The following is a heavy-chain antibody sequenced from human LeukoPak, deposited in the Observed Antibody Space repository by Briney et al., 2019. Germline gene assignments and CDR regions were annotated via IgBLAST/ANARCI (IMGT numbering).Heavy chain of an antibody. D-gene: IGHD3-10*01. J-gene: IGHJ6*04. Sequence: SETLSLTCAVYGGSFSGYYWSWIRPPPGKGLEWIGEINHSGSTNYNPSLKSRVTISVDTSKNQFSLKLSSVTAADTAVYYCARPFGNCYGSGSYNHYGMYVWGKGTTVTVSS. CDR2: INHSGST. CDR3: ARPFGNCYGSGSYNHYGMYV. V-gene: IGHV4-34*01. CDR1: GGSFSGYY.